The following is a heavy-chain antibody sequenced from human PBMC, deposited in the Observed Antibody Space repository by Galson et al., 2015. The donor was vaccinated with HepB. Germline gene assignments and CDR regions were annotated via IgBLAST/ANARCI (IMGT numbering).Heavy chain of an antibody. CDR1: GYSFTSYW. Sequence: QSGAEVKKPGESLRISCKGSGYSFTSYWISWVRQMPGKGLEWMGRIDPSDSYTNYSPSFQGHVTISADKSISTAYLQWSSLKASDTAMYYCARHGCDGSGWYERYCDYWAQGTLVTVSS. V-gene: IGHV5-10-1*01. CDR3: ARHGCDGSGWYERYCDY. D-gene: IGHD6-19*01. J-gene: IGHJ4*02. CDR2: IDPSDSYT.